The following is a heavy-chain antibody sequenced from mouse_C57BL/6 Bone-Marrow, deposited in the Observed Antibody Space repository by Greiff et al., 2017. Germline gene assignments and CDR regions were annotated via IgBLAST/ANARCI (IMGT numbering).Heavy chain of an antibody. CDR3: ARYYYGSRGAMDY. CDR1: GYTFTSYG. V-gene: IGHV1-81*01. CDR2: IYPRSGNT. J-gene: IGHJ4*01. D-gene: IGHD1-1*01. Sequence: QVQLQESGAELARPGASVKLSCKASGYTFTSYGISWVKQRTGQGLEWIGEIYPRSGNTYYNEKFKGKATLTADKSSSTAYMELRSLTSEDSAVYFCARYYYGSRGAMDYWGQGTSVTVSS.